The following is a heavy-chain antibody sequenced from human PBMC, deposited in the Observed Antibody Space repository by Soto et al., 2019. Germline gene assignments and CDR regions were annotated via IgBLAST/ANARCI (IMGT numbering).Heavy chain of an antibody. V-gene: IGHV4-34*01. D-gene: IGHD3-3*01. CDR2: INHSGST. Sequence: SETLSLTCAVYGGSFSGYYWSWIRQPPGKGLEWIGEINHSGSTNYNPSLKSRVTISVDTSKNQFSLKLSSVTAADTAVYYCAREKVFWSGYYTGKWFDPWGQGTLVTVSS. CDR3: AREKVFWSGYYTGKWFDP. CDR1: GGSFSGYY. J-gene: IGHJ5*02.